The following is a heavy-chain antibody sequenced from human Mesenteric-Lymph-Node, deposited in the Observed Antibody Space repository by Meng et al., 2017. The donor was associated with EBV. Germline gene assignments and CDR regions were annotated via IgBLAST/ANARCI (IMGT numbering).Heavy chain of an antibody. CDR1: GFSLSTSAVG. D-gene: IGHD6-19*01. CDR2: ISWDGRK. J-gene: IGHJ5*02. CDR3: AHRRALGSGWYEDWFDP. V-gene: IGHV2-5*02. Sequence: QITLKESGPTLVKPTQTLTLTCPFPGFSLSTSAVGVGWIRQPPGKALEWLALISWDGRKRYSPSLESRLTITKDTSKNQVVLTMTNMDPVDTATYYCAHRRALGSGWYEDWFDPWGQGTLVTVSS.